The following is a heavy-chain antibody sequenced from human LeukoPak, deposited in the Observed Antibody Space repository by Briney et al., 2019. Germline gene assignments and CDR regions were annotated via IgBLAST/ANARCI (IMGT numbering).Heavy chain of an antibody. CDR2: IRIKANGYTT. V-gene: IGHV3-72*01. CDR1: GFTFSDHN. J-gene: IGHJ4*02. Sequence: PGGSLRLSCATSGFTFSDHNMDWVRQAPGKGPEWVSRIRIKANGYTTEYAASVKGRFTISRDDSKNSLSLQMQSLKTEDTAVYHYTRSPLNYGPFDYWGQGTLVTLSS. D-gene: IGHD3-10*01. CDR3: TRSPLNYGPFDY.